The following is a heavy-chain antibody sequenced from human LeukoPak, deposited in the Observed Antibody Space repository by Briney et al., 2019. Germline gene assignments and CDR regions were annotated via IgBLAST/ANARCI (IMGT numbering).Heavy chain of an antibody. V-gene: IGHV1-2*02. CDR1: GYTFTSYG. D-gene: IGHD2-15*01. CDR3: ARAPRGFCSGGSCFDF. Sequence: ASVKVSCKASGYTFTSYGISWVRQAPGQGLEWMGWIDPNSGGSNSAQKFRGRVTMTRDTSISTAYMELSRLRSDDTAVYYCARAPRGFCSGGSCFDFWGQGTLVTVSS. CDR2: IDPNSGGS. J-gene: IGHJ4*02.